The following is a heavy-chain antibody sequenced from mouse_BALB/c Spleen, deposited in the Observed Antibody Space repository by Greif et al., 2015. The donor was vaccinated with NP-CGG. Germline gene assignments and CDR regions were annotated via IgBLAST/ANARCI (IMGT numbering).Heavy chain of an antibody. CDR1: GYAFTGSN. CDR3: ARDKIVGYFDV. D-gene: IGHD1-1*01. Sequence: VQLQQSGPELVKPGASVKVSCKASGYAFTGSNMYWVKQSHGKSLEWIGYIDPYNGGTTYNQKFKGKATLTVDKSSSTAYMRLNSLTSEDSAVYYCARDKIVGYFDVWGAGTTVTVSS. J-gene: IGHJ1*01. CDR2: IDPYNGGT. V-gene: IGHV1S135*01.